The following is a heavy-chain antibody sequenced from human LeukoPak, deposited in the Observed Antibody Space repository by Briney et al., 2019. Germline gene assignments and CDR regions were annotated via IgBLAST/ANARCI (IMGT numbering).Heavy chain of an antibody. J-gene: IGHJ6*02. CDR2: ISYDGSNK. Sequence: PGRSLRLSCAASGFTFSSYAMHWVRQAPGKGLEWVAVISYDGSNKYYADSVKGRFTISRDNSKNTLYLQMNSLRAEDTAVYYCARTHYFGSGSYYKNYGMDVWGQGTTVTVSS. CDR1: GFTFSSYA. CDR3: ARTHYFGSGSYYKNYGMDV. V-gene: IGHV3-30-3*01. D-gene: IGHD3-10*01.